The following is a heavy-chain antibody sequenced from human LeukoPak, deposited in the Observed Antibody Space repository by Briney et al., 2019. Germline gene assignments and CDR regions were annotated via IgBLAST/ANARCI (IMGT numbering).Heavy chain of an antibody. CDR1: GFTFTAYA. Sequence: PGGSLRLSCAAPGFTFTAYAMSWVRQAPGKGLEWVAGIGGVGDRTYYADSVKGRFTISRDNSKDTLFLQMNSLKAEDTAVYYCAKASRQAAVASPLDYWGQGTLVTVSS. CDR2: IGGVGDRT. CDR3: AKASRQAAVASPLDY. J-gene: IGHJ4*02. V-gene: IGHV3-23*01. D-gene: IGHD6-19*01.